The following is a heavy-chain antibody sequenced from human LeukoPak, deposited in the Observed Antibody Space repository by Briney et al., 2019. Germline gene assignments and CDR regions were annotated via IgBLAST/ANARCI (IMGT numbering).Heavy chain of an antibody. CDR3: ARGPYYYDSSGYDFDY. CDR1: GYTFTSYG. V-gene: IGHV1-18*01. CDR2: ISAYNGNT. D-gene: IGHD3-22*01. J-gene: IGHJ4*02. Sequence: ASVKVSCKASGYTFTSYGISWVRQAPGQGLEWMGRISAYNGNTNYAQKLQGRVTMTTDTSTSTAYMELRSLRSDDTAVYYCARGPYYYDSSGYDFDYWGQGTLVTVSS.